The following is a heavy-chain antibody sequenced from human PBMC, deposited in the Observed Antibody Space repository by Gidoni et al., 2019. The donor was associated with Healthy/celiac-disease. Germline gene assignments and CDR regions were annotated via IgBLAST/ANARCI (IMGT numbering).Heavy chain of an antibody. CDR1: G. Sequence: GISWVRQAPGQGLEWMGWISAYNGNTNYAQKLQGRVTMTTDTSTSTAYMELRSLRSDDTAVYYCASSTNYYDSSGTLQHWGQGTLVTVSS. D-gene: IGHD3-22*01. J-gene: IGHJ1*01. CDR2: ISAYNGNT. V-gene: IGHV1-18*01. CDR3: ASSTNYYDSSGTLQH.